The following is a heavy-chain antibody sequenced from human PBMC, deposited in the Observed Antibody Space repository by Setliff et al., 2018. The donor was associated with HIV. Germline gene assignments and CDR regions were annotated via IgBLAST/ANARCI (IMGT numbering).Heavy chain of an antibody. Sequence: LSLTCAVSGVSISSSNWWSWVRQAPGKGLEWVAVISYVASNQNYADSVKGRFTISRDNSKNTLYLQMNSLRAEDTAVYYCAKDPTYYYDSSGPYDAFDIWGQGTMVTDS. CDR2: ISYVASNQ. CDR3: AKDPTYYYDSSGPYDAFDI. J-gene: IGHJ3*02. D-gene: IGHD3-22*01. CDR1: GVSISSSN. V-gene: IGHV3-30*18.